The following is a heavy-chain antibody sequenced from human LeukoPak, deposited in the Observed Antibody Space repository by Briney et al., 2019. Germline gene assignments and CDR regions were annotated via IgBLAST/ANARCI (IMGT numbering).Heavy chain of an antibody. CDR1: GFTFSSYA. CDR2: ISYDGSNK. CDR3: ARDKGRELNAFDI. Sequence: GGSLRLSCAASGFTFSSYAMHWVRQAPGKGLEWVAVISYDGSNKYYADSVKGRFTISRDNSKNTLYLQMNSLRAEDTAVYYCARDKGRELNAFDIWGRGTMVTVSS. V-gene: IGHV3-30-3*01. J-gene: IGHJ3*02. D-gene: IGHD1-26*01.